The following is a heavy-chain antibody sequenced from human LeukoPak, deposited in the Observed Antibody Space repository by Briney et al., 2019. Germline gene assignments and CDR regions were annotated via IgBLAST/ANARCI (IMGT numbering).Heavy chain of an antibody. Sequence: ASVKVSCKASGYTFTSYGISWVRQAPGQGLEWMGWISAYNGNTNYAQKLQGRVTMTTDTSTSTAYMELRSLRSDDTAVYYCARTDSSGYYTLYYYGMDVWGQGTAVTVSS. D-gene: IGHD3-22*01. CDR2: ISAYNGNT. CDR3: ARTDSSGYYTLYYYGMDV. CDR1: GYTFTSYG. V-gene: IGHV1-18*01. J-gene: IGHJ6*02.